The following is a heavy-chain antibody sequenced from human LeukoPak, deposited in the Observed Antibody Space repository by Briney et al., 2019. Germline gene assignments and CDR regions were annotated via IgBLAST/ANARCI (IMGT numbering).Heavy chain of an antibody. CDR2: INHSGST. D-gene: IGHD3-16*02. CDR3: ARANTFGGVIAYDY. V-gene: IGHV4-34*01. CDR1: GGSFSGYY. Sequence: PSETLSLTCAVYGGSFSGYYWSWIRQPPGKGLEWIGEINHSGSTNYNPSLKSRVTISIDTSKSQFSLQLSSVTAADTAVYYCARANTFGGVIAYDYWGQGTLVTVSS. J-gene: IGHJ4*02.